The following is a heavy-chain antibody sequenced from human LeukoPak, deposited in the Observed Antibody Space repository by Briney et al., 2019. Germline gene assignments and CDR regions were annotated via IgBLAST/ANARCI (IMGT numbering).Heavy chain of an antibody. CDR2: ISYDGSNK. CDR3: ARDGTGSNSGWYIH. Sequence: PGGSLRLSCAASGFTFSSHGMHWVRQAPGKGLEWVAVISYDGSNKYYADSVKGRFTISRDNSKNTLYLQMNSLRAEDTAVYYCARDGTGSNSGWYIHWGQGALVTVSS. CDR1: GFTFSSHG. V-gene: IGHV3-33*01. D-gene: IGHD6-19*01. J-gene: IGHJ4*02.